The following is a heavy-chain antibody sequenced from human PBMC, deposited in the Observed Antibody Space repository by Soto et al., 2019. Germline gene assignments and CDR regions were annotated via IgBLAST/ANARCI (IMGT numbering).Heavy chain of an antibody. CDR3: AFSFWSGYSPHYFDY. CDR1: GYTFTSYA. CDR2: INAGNGNT. Sequence: QVQLVQSGAEVKKPGASVKVSCKASGYTFTSYAIHWVRQAPGQRLEWMGWINAGNGNTKYSQKFQGRVTITRDTSASTAYKELSSLRSEDTAVYYCAFSFWSGYSPHYFDYWGQGTVVTVSS. V-gene: IGHV1-3*01. D-gene: IGHD3-3*01. J-gene: IGHJ4*02.